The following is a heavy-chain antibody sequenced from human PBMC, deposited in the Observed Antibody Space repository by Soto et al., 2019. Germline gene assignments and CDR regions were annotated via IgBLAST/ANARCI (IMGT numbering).Heavy chain of an antibody. CDR3: ARGGVVGATRSDY. CDR2: IYYSGST. D-gene: IGHD1-26*01. V-gene: IGHV4-59*12. Sequence: SETLSLTCTVSGGSISSYYWSWIRQPPGKGLEWIGYIYYSGSTNYNPSLKSRVTISVDTSKNQFSLKLSSVTAADTAVYYCARGGVVGATRSDYWGQGTLVTVYS. CDR1: GGSISSYY. J-gene: IGHJ4*02.